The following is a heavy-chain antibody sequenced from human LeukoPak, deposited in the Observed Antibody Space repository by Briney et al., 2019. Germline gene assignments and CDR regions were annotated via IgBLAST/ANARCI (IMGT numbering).Heavy chain of an antibody. J-gene: IGHJ4*02. CDR2: IYYSGST. CDR1: GGSVSSYY. D-gene: IGHD6-19*01. Sequence: SETLSLTCTVSGGSVSSYYWSWIRQPPGKGPEWIGDIYYSGSTNYNPSLKSRVTISVDTSKNQFSLKLSSVTAADTAVYYCARLPYSSGWIDHWGQGTLVTVSS. V-gene: IGHV4-59*08. CDR3: ARLPYSSGWIDH.